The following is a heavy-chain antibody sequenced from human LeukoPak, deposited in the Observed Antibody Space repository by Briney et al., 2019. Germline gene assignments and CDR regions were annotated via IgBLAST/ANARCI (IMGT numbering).Heavy chain of an antibody. D-gene: IGHD2-15*01. CDR3: ARGYCSGGSCFYYYYYYMDV. J-gene: IGHJ6*03. Sequence: SETLSLTCAVYGGSFSGYYWSWIRQPPGKGLEWIGEINHGGSTNYNPSLKSRVTISVDTSKNQFSLKLNSVTAADTAVYYCARGYCSGGSCFYYYYYYMDVWGKGTTVTVSS. CDR2: INHGGST. CDR1: GGSFSGYY. V-gene: IGHV4-34*01.